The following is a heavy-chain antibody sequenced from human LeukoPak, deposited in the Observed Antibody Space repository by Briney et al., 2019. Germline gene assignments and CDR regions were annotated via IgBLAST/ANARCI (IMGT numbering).Heavy chain of an antibody. V-gene: IGHV3-48*01. CDR2: ISSSSSTI. Sequence: PGGSLRLSCAASGFTFSSYSMNWVRQAPGKGLEWVSYISSSSSTIYYADSVKGRFTISRDNAKNTLYLQMNSLRAEDTAVYYCAKDRTFGGVIVNYWGQGTLVTVSS. D-gene: IGHD3-16*02. CDR1: GFTFSSYS. CDR3: AKDRTFGGVIVNY. J-gene: IGHJ4*02.